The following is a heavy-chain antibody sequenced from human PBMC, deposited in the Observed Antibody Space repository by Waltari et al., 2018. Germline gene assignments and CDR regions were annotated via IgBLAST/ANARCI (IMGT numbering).Heavy chain of an antibody. V-gene: IGHV3-23*01. J-gene: IGHJ4*02. CDR2: ISGSGATP. CDR3: AKGSRGYTNYFFDS. D-gene: IGHD3-16*02. CDR1: VFSFMGFA. Sequence: EVQLLESAGGLVQPGEALRLSCAASVFSFMGFAMTWVRQAPGEGREGVASISGSGATPFYADSVKGRFTIVRDNSRDTVYLQMNSLRVDDSAVYYCAKGSRGYTNYFFDSWGQGTLVSVSS.